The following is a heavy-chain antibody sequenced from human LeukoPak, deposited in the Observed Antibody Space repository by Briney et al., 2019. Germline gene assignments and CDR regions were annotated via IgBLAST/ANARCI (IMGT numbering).Heavy chain of an antibody. CDR3: ARGSYDVLTGYPTLGEY. Sequence: SETLSLTCTVSGGSISSSTYYWGWIRQPPGKGLGWLGNVYYSGSTYYNPSLKSRVTISVDTSKRHFSLKLTSVTAADTAVYYCARGSYDVLTGYPTLGEYWGQGTLVTVSS. V-gene: IGHV4-39*02. J-gene: IGHJ4*02. D-gene: IGHD3-9*01. CDR1: GGSISSSTYY. CDR2: VYYSGST.